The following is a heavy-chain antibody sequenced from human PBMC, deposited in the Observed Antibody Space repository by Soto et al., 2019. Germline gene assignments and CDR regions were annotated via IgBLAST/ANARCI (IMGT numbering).Heavy chain of an antibody. D-gene: IGHD3-16*02. V-gene: IGHV3-23*01. CDR1: GFTFSNYA. CDR3: AKTYDYVWGSYRP. J-gene: IGHJ5*02. CDR2: ISGSGGST. Sequence: EVQLLESGGGLLQPGGSLRLSCAASGFTFSNYAMSWVRQAPGKGLEWASTISGSGGSTYYADSVKGRFTISRDNSKNTLYLQMNSLRAEDTAMYYCAKTYDYVWGSYRPWGQGTLVTVSS.